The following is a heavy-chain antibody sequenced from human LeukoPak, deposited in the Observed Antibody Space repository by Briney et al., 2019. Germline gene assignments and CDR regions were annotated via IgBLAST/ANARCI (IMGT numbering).Heavy chain of an antibody. D-gene: IGHD3-9*01. CDR3: ARGWGYFDWLLISRPGPLRDY. J-gene: IGHJ4*02. Sequence: PSETLSLTCTVSGGSVSGGSYYWSWIRQPPGKGLEWIGYFYYTGSTNYNPSLKSRVTISVDTSKNQFSLRLSSVTAADTAVYYCARGWGYFDWLLISRPGPLRDYWGQGTLVTVSS. CDR1: GGSVSGGSYY. CDR2: FYYTGST. V-gene: IGHV4-61*01.